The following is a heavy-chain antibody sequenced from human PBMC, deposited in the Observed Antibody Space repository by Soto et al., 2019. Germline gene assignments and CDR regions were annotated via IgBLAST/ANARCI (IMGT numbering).Heavy chain of an antibody. J-gene: IGHJ4*02. D-gene: IGHD4-17*01. Sequence: PGGSLILSCAASGFPFSNFAMSWVRQAPGKGLEWVSTITSSGGSTYYADSMKGRFTISRDNSKNTLYLQMNSLGAEDTAVYSCAKRGLAVTTNPFDSWGQGTLVTVSS. CDR1: GFPFSNFA. CDR3: AKRGLAVTTNPFDS. CDR2: ITSSGGST. V-gene: IGHV3-23*01.